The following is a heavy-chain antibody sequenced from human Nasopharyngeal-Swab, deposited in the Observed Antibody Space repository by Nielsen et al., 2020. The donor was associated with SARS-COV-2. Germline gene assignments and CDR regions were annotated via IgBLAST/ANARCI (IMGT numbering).Heavy chain of an antibody. CDR3: AKGISRNDYDVIDY. Sequence: GGSLRLSCEASGFTFSSYAMTWVRQAQGKGLEWVSVMSGSGGSTFYADSVKGRFTISRDNPKNTLYLQMNSLRAEDTAVYYCAKGISRNDYDVIDYWGQGTLVTVSS. J-gene: IGHJ4*02. V-gene: IGHV3-23*01. D-gene: IGHD1-1*01. CDR2: MSGSGGST. CDR1: GFTFSSYA.